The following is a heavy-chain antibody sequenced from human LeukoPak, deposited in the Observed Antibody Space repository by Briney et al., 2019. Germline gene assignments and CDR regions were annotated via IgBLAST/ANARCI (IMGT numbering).Heavy chain of an antibody. Sequence: ASVKVSCKASGYTFTSYGISWVRQAPGQGLEWMGWISAYNGNTNHAQKLQGRVTMTTDTSTSTAYMELRSLRSDDTAVYYCARVGPYYYDSSGCYFDYWGQGTLVTVSS. V-gene: IGHV1-18*01. J-gene: IGHJ4*02. CDR1: GYTFTSYG. D-gene: IGHD3-22*01. CDR2: ISAYNGNT. CDR3: ARVGPYYYDSSGCYFDY.